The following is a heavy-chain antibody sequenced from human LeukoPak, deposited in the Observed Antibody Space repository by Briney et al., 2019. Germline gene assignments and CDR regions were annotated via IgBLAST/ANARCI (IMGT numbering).Heavy chain of an antibody. Sequence: GGSLRLSCAGSGFRFSNGWMTWVRQAPGRGLEWVGRIKSKTDGGTTDYAAPVKGKFTISRADSKNTLYLQMHSLKTEDTAVYYCTTARADDYGDSFSDYWGQGTLVTVSS. V-gene: IGHV3-15*01. D-gene: IGHD4-17*01. CDR2: IKSKTDGGTT. CDR1: GFRFSNGW. J-gene: IGHJ4*02. CDR3: TTARADDYGDSFSDY.